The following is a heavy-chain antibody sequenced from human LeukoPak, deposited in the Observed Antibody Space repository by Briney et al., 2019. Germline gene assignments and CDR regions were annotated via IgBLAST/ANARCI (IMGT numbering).Heavy chain of an antibody. Sequence: ASVKVSCKASGYTFTGYYMHWVRQAPGQGLEWMGWINPNSGGTNYAQKFQGRVTMSIDTSKNEISLKLSSVTAADTAVYYCARDLGQYDNKAFDIWGQGTMVTVSS. CDR2: INPNSGGT. CDR3: ARDLGQYDNKAFDI. CDR1: GYTFTGYY. D-gene: IGHD3-22*01. J-gene: IGHJ3*02. V-gene: IGHV1-2*02.